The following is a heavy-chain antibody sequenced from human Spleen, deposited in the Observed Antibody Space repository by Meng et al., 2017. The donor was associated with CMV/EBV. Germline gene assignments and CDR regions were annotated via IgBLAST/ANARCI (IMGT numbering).Heavy chain of an antibody. D-gene: IGHD5-18*01. V-gene: IGHV3-21*01. CDR1: GFTFSSYA. CDR2: ISSSSSYI. CDR3: ARDARIQLWSNNWFDP. Sequence: GGSLRLSCAASGFTFSSYAMNWVRQAPGKGLEWVSSISSSSSYIYYADSVKGRFTISRDNAKNSLYLQMNSLRAEDTAVYYCARDARIQLWSNNWFDPWGQGTLVTVSS. J-gene: IGHJ5*02.